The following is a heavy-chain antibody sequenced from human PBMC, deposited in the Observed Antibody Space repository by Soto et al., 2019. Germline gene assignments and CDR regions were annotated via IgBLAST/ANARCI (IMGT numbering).Heavy chain of an antibody. J-gene: IGHJ4*02. CDR3: ARDGPSATYFDY. D-gene: IGHD3-10*01. CDR1: EFTFSNYF. V-gene: IGHV3-11*01. CDR2: ISGSGRTI. Sequence: GGSLRLSCAASEFTFSNYFMSWIRQAPGQGLEWLSYISGSGRTIHYADSVKGRFSISRDNARKLVYLQMNNLGAEDTAVYYCARDGPSATYFDYWGRGVLVTVSS.